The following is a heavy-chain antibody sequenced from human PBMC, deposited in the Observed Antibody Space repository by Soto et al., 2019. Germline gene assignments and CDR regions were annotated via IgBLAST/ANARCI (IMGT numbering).Heavy chain of an antibody. D-gene: IGHD6-13*01. Sequence: SETLSLTCTVCKGSIRNFDWNWIRQSAGKGLEWIGRIHGSGSATYNPSLRSRVTMSVDTSKNQFSLKVNSVTGADTAVYYCARSSHKESWFDPWGQGTLVTVSS. CDR2: IHGSGSA. J-gene: IGHJ5*02. V-gene: IGHV4-4*07. CDR3: ARSSHKESWFDP. CDR1: KGSIRNFD.